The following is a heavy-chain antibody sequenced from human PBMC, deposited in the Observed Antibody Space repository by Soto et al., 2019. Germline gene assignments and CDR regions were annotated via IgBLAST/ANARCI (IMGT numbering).Heavy chain of an antibody. D-gene: IGHD3-22*01. Sequence: SETLSLTCTVSGGSISSSSYYWGWIRQPPGKGLEWIGSIYYSGSTYYNPSLKSRVTISVDTSKNQFSLKLSSVTAADTAVYYCARPSYDSSGYYGDRGFYFDYWGQGTLVTVSS. CDR1: GGSISSSSYY. CDR2: IYYSGST. CDR3: ARPSYDSSGYYGDRGFYFDY. J-gene: IGHJ4*02. V-gene: IGHV4-39*01.